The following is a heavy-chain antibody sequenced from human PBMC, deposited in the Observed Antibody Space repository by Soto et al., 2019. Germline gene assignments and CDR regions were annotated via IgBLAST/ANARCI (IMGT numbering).Heavy chain of an antibody. Sequence: GESLKISCTGAGYTFPTYSDAWVREMPGKGLEGMWIVYPGDCDTRYSPSCQGQVTISVDKSINTAYVQWSSQQASDTAIYYCARSYYHSDSYHYIGDYWGQGTLVTVSS. D-gene: IGHD3-22*01. CDR1: GYTFPTYS. J-gene: IGHJ4*02. CDR3: ARSYYHSDSYHYIGDY. V-gene: IGHV5-51*01. CDR2: VYPGDCDT.